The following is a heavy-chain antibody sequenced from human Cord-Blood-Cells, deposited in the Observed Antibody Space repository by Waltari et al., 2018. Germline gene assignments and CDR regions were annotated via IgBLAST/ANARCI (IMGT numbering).Heavy chain of an antibody. V-gene: IGHV4-38-2*02. CDR3: ARDKYSSSSFAFDI. J-gene: IGHJ3*02. CDR1: GYSISSGYY. Sequence: QVQLQESGPGLVKPSETLSLTCTVSGYSISSGYYWGWIRQPPGKGLEWIGSIYHSGSTYYNPSLTSRVTISVDTSKNQFSLKLSSVTAADTAVYYCARDKYSSSSFAFDIWGQGTMVTVSS. D-gene: IGHD6-6*01. CDR2: IYHSGST.